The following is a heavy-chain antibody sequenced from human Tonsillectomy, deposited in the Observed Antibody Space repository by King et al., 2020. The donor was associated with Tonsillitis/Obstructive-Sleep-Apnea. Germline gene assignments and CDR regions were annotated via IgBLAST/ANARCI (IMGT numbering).Heavy chain of an antibody. Sequence: QLQESGPGLVKPSETLSLTCTVSGGSITSSTYYWGWIRQTPGKGLEWVASIYYTGSTYYNPSLEGRVTISVDTSKNDFSLKLSSVTAADTALFYCARHSDVGTGHFSYFDYWGRGSVVTVSS. CDR3: ARHSDVGTGHFSYFDY. J-gene: IGHJ4*02. CDR2: IYYTGST. V-gene: IGHV4-39*01. CDR1: GGSITSSTYY. D-gene: IGHD3/OR15-3a*01.